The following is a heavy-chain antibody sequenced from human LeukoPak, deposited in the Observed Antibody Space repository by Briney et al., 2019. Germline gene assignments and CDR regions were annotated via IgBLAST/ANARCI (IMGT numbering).Heavy chain of an antibody. CDR2: IYYSGST. CDR3: ATVRTDSGSAPFYS. J-gene: IGHJ4*02. V-gene: IGHV4-59*08. D-gene: IGHD1-26*01. Sequence: PSETLSLACTVSGGSISSYYWSWIRQPAGKGLEWIGYIYYSGSTNYHPSLKSRVTRSVDTSKNQFSLKLSSVTAADTAVYYCATVRTDSGSAPFYSWGQGTLVTVSS. CDR1: GGSISSYY.